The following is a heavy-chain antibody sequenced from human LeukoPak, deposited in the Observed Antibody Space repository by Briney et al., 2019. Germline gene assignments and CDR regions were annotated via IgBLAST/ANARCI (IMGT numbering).Heavy chain of an antibody. D-gene: IGHD3-16*01. Sequence: LXLTXAISGDSVSSNSAAWNWIRQSPSRGLEWLGRTYYRSKWHNGYAVSVQSRITINADTSKNQFSLQLNSVTPEDTAVYYCARDLWEWGSSGDYYYYYMDVWGKGTTVTVSS. CDR1: GDSVSSNSAA. CDR3: ARDLWEWGSSGDYYYYYMDV. CDR2: TYYRSKWHN. V-gene: IGHV6-1*01. J-gene: IGHJ6*03.